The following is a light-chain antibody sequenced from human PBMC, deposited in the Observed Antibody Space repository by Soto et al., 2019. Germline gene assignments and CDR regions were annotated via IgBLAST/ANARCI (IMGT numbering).Light chain of an antibody. Sequence: EIVLTQSPGSLSLSPGERATLSCRASQSVSSYLAWYQQKPGQAPRLLIYGASSRATGFPDRFSGSGSGTDFSLTISRMAPEDSALYYCQQYSSPPRTFGQGTKVEIK. CDR3: QQYSSPPRT. CDR1: QSVSSY. V-gene: IGKV3-20*01. CDR2: GAS. J-gene: IGKJ1*01.